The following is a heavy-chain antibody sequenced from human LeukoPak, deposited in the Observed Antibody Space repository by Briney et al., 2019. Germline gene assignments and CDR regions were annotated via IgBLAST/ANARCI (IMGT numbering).Heavy chain of an antibody. CDR2: ILYDGSNK. D-gene: IGHD5-24*01. CDR3: ASSGDGYNLPFY. V-gene: IGHV3-30*04. CDR1: GFTFSSYA. J-gene: IGHJ4*02. Sequence: GGSLRLSCAASGFTFSSYAMHWVRQAPGKGLEWVAVILYDGSNKYYADSVKGRFTISRDNSKNTLYLQMYSLRAEDTAVYYCASSGDGYNLPFYWGQGTLVTVSS.